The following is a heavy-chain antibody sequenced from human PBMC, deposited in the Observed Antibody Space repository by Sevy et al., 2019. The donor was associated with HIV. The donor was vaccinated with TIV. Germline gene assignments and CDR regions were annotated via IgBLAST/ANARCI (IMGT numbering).Heavy chain of an antibody. Sequence: GGCLRLSCVASGFTFRSFSMHWVRQAPGKGLEWVAAIWYDGRTERYTDSVQGRFTISRDNSKKTLHLQMNSLRAEDTALYYCARDAARVLVPTAGFDSWGHGTLVTVSS. V-gene: IGHV3-33*01. CDR2: IWYDGRTE. D-gene: IGHD3-3*02. CDR3: ARDAARVLVPTAGFDS. J-gene: IGHJ5*01. CDR1: GFTFRSFS.